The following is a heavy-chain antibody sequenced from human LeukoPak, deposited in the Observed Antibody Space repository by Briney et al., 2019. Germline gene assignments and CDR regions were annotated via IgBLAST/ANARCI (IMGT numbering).Heavy chain of an antibody. V-gene: IGHV3-66*02. J-gene: IGHJ4*02. Sequence: GGSLRLSCAASGFTFSTYAMSWVRQAPGKGLEWVSIIYSGGSTYYADSVKGRFTISRDNSKNTMYLQMNSLRVEDTAVYYCGRDPQLGREGGGYWGQGTLVTVSS. CDR2: IYSGGST. D-gene: IGHD5-24*01. CDR3: GRDPQLGREGGGY. CDR1: GFTFSTYA.